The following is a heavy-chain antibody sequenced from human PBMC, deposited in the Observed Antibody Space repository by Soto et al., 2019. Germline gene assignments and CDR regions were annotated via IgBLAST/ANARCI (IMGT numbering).Heavy chain of an antibody. CDR3: ARGRRRYSYAPDY. CDR2: INHSGST. D-gene: IGHD5-18*01. J-gene: IGHJ4*02. V-gene: IGHV4-34*01. CDR1: GGSFSGYY. Sequence: QVQLQQWDAGLLKPSETLSLTCAVYGGSFSGYYWSWIRQPPGKGLEWIGEINHSGSTNYNPSLKSLVTVTVATSTNQFSRKLSSVTAAATAVYYCARGRRRYSYAPDYWGQGTLVTVSS.